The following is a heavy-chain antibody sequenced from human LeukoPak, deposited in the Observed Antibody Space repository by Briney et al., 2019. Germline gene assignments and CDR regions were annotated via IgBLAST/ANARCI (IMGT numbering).Heavy chain of an antibody. J-gene: IGHJ4*02. V-gene: IGHV4-34*01. CDR1: GDSTSNFY. Sequence: SETLSLTCTVSGDSTSNFYWNWIRQPPGKGLEWIGEINHSGSTNYNPSLKSRVTISVDTSKNQFSLKLSSVTAADTAVYYCARGSVARIDPFDYWGQGTLVTVSS. CDR2: INHSGST. CDR3: ARGSVARIDPFDY. D-gene: IGHD6-19*01.